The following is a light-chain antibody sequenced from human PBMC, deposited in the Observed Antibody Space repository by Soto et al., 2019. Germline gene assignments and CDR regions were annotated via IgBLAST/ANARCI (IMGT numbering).Light chain of an antibody. V-gene: IGKV1-9*01. J-gene: IGKJ2*01. Sequence: DIQLTQSPSFLSASVGDRVTITCRASQGISSYLAWYQQKPGKAPKLLIYAASTLQSGVPSRFSGSGSGTELTLTISSLQPEDFATYFCQQLNSYPFGYTFDQGTKLEIK. CDR2: AAS. CDR3: QQLNSYPFGYT. CDR1: QGISSY.